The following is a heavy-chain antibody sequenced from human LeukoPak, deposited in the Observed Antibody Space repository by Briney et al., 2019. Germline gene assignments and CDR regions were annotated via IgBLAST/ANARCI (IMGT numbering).Heavy chain of an antibody. CDR1: GGTFSSYA. J-gene: IGHJ4*02. D-gene: IGHD6-13*01. Sequence: ASVKVSCKASGGTFSSYAISWVRQAPGQGLEWMGRIIPILGIANYAQKFQGRVTITADKSTNTAYMELSSLRSEDTAVYYCASAMYSSSRQDYFDYWGQGTLVTVSS. V-gene: IGHV1-69*04. CDR2: IIPILGIA. CDR3: ASAMYSSSRQDYFDY.